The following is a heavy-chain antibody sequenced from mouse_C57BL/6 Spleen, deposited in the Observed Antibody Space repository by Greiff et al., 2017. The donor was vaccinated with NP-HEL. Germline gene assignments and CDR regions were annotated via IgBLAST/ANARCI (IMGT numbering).Heavy chain of an antibody. D-gene: IGHD1-1*01. V-gene: IGHV3-6*01. Sequence: DVQLQESGPGLVKPSQSLSLTCSVTGYSITSGYYWNWIRQFPGNKLEWMGYISYDGSNNYNPSLKNRISITRDTSKNQFFLKLNSVTTEDTATYYCARGDPYYGSSPAWFAYWGQGTLVTVSA. CDR3: ARGDPYYGSSPAWFAY. CDR2: ISYDGSN. CDR1: GYSITSGYY. J-gene: IGHJ3*01.